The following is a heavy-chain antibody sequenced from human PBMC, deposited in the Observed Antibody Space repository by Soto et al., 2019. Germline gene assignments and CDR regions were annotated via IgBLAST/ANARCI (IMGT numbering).Heavy chain of an antibody. CDR1: GFTFSSYS. CDR3: ASVESIAARGY. Sequence: GGSLRLSCAASGFTFSSYSMNWVRQAPGKGLEWVSSISSSSSYIYYADSVEGRFTISRDNAKNSLYLQMNSLRAEDTAVYYCASVESIAARGYWGQGTLVTVSS. D-gene: IGHD6-6*01. V-gene: IGHV3-21*01. J-gene: IGHJ4*02. CDR2: ISSSSSYI.